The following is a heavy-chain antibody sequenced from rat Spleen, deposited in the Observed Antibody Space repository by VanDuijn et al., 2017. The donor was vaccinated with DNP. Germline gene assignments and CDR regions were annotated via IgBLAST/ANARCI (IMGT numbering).Heavy chain of an antibody. V-gene: IGHV5-25*01. CDR1: GFTLSNYD. Sequence: EVQLVESGGGLVQPGRSLKLSCAASGFTLSNYDMAWVRQAPTKGLEWVASISPSGGNTFYRDSVKGRFTISRDNAKRTLYLQMDSLRSEDTATYYCATHAHWFAYWGQGTLVTVSS. J-gene: IGHJ3*01. CDR2: ISPSGGNT. CDR3: ATHAHWFAY.